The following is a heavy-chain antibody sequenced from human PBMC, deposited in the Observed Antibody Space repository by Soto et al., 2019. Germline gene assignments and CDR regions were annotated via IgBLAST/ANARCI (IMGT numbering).Heavy chain of an antibody. Sequence: GESLKISCKGSGYSFTSYWIGWVRQMPGKGLEWMGIIYPGDSDTRYSPSFQGQVTISADKSISTAYLQWSSLKASDTAMYYCARTSAYSSGYYSDAFDIWGQGTRVTVAS. V-gene: IGHV5-51*01. CDR2: IYPGDSDT. CDR1: GYSFTSYW. D-gene: IGHD3-22*01. J-gene: IGHJ3*02. CDR3: ARTSAYSSGYYSDAFDI.